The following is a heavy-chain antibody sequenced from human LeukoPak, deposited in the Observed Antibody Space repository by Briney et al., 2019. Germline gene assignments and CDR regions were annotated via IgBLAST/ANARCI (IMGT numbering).Heavy chain of an antibody. CDR1: GGTFSSYA. V-gene: IGHV1-69*13. D-gene: IGHD3-22*01. J-gene: IGHJ4*02. CDR2: IIPTFGTA. CDR3: AKRTPYYDSSGYSLGFDY. Sequence: GASVKVSCKASGGTFSSYAISWVRQAPGQGLEWMGGIIPTFGTANYAQRFQGRVTITADESTSTAYMELSSLRSEDTAVYYCAKRTPYYDSSGYSLGFDYWGQGTLVTVSS.